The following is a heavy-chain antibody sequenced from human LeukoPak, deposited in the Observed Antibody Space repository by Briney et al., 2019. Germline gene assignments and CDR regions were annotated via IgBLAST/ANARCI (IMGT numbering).Heavy chain of an antibody. V-gene: IGHV4-59*01. CDR1: GGSISSYY. D-gene: IGHD4-17*01. J-gene: IGHJ6*02. CDR3: ARGYYGDYVLVYYYGMDV. CDR2: IYYSGST. Sequence: PSETLSLTCTVSGGSISSYYWSWIRQPPGKGLEWTGYIYYSGSTNYNPSLKSRVTISVDTSKNQFSLKLSSVTAADTAVYYCARGYYGDYVLVYYYGMDVWGQGTTVTVSS.